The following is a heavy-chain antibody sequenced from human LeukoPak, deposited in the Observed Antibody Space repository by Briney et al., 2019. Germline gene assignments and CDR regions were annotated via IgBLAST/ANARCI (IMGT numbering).Heavy chain of an antibody. CDR2: IYHSGST. CDR1: GYSMSSGYY. CDR3: ARGAGSSWSAWFDP. Sequence: PSETLSLTCAVSGYSMSSGYYWGWIRPPPGKGLEWIGSIYHSGSTYYNPSLKSRVTISVDTSKNQFSLKLSSVTAADTAVYYCARGAGSSWSAWFDPWGQGTLVTVSS. D-gene: IGHD6-13*01. J-gene: IGHJ5*02. V-gene: IGHV4-38-2*01.